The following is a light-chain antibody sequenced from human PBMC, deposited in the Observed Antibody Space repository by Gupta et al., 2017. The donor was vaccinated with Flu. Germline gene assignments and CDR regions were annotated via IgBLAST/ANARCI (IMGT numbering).Light chain of an antibody. CDR1: DLENKY. J-gene: IGLJ2*01. CDR3: QAWDGSTVV. Sequence: SYDLTPPPSVSVTPGQTARITCSGDDLENKYVCWYQQKPGQSPVLVVYQDIKRPSGIPERLSGSNSGNTATLTISGTQAMDEAEYYWQAWDGSTVVFGGGTKLTVL. V-gene: IGLV3-1*01. CDR2: QDI.